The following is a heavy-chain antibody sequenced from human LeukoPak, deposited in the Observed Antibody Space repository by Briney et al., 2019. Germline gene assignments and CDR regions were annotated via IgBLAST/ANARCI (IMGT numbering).Heavy chain of an antibody. CDR2: IRFDGSNN. CDR3: AKEWYVGSPPDY. CDR1: GFTLSNAW. V-gene: IGHV3-30*02. Sequence: GGSLRLSCVASGFTLSNAWMNWVRQAPGKGLEWVASIRFDGSNNYYADSVRGRFIISRDNSRNTLYLQMTSLRPEDTALYYCAKEWYVGSPPDYWGQGTQVTVSS. D-gene: IGHD3-10*01. J-gene: IGHJ4*02.